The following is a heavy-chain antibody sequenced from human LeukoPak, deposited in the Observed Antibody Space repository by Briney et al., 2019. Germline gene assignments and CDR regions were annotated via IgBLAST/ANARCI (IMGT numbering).Heavy chain of an antibody. CDR3: ARVVDTAMGS. J-gene: IGHJ5*02. V-gene: IGHV3-30*02. Sequence: PGGSLRLSCATSGFTFSNYGMHWVRQAPGKGLEWVAFIRYDGRSQYYANSVKGRFTISRDNAKNSLYLQMNSLRAEDTAVYYCARVVDTAMGSWGQGTLVTVSS. CDR2: IRYDGRSQ. CDR1: GFTFSNYG. D-gene: IGHD5-18*01.